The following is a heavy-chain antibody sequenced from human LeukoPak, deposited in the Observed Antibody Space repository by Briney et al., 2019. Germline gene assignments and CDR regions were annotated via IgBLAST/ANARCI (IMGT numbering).Heavy chain of an antibody. Sequence: GGSLRLSCAASGFTFSSYSMNWVRQAPWKGLEWVSYISSSGSTIDYGDSVKGRFTISRDNAKNSLYLQMNSLRAEDTAVYYCARSTWWSKFDYWGQGTLVTVSS. V-gene: IGHV3-48*04. J-gene: IGHJ4*02. CDR1: GFTFSSYS. CDR2: ISSSGSTI. D-gene: IGHD2-15*01. CDR3: ARSTWWSKFDY.